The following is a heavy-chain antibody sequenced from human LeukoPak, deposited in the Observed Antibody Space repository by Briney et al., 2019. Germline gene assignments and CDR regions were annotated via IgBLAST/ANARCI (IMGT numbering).Heavy chain of an antibody. Sequence: ASVKVSCKASGYTFTGYYMHWVRQAPGQGLEWMGWINPNSGGTNYAQKFQGWVTMTRDTSISTAYMELSRLRSDDTAVYYRARDGYYGSGSYDHWGQGTLDTVSS. D-gene: IGHD3-10*01. J-gene: IGHJ4*02. CDR2: INPNSGGT. V-gene: IGHV1-2*04. CDR1: GYTFTGYY. CDR3: ARDGYYGSGSYDH.